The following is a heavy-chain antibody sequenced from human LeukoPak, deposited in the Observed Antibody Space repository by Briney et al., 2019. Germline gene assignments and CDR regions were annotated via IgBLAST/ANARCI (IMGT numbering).Heavy chain of an antibody. D-gene: IGHD3-22*01. Sequence: GGSLRLSCAGSGFTFSSYAMSWVRQAPGKGLEWVSAISGSGGSTYYADSVKGRFTISRDNSKNTLYLQMNSLRAEDTAVYYCARHDSSGYYYFDYWGQGTLVTVSS. CDR1: GFTFSSYA. CDR3: ARHDSSGYYYFDY. J-gene: IGHJ4*02. CDR2: ISGSGGST. V-gene: IGHV3-23*01.